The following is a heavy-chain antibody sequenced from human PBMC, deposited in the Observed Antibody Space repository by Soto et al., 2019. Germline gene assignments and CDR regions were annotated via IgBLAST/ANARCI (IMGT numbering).Heavy chain of an antibody. D-gene: IGHD2-15*01. J-gene: IGHJ4*02. Sequence: GASVKVSCKASGYTFTIYAMHWVRQAPGQRLEWIGWINAGNGNTKCSQKYQDRVTITRDTSASTAYMELSSLRSEDTAVYYCARGESVVGDYWGQGTLVTVSS. CDR3: ARGESVVGDY. CDR2: INAGNGNT. V-gene: IGHV1-3*01. CDR1: GYTFTIYA.